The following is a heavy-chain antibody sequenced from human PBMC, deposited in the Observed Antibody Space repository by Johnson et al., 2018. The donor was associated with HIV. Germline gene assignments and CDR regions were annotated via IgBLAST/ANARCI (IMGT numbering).Heavy chain of an antibody. CDR2: ISWNSGSI. V-gene: IGHV3-9*01. J-gene: IGHJ3*02. Sequence: EVQLVESGGGLVQPGRSLRLSCAASGFTFDDYAMYWVRQGPGKGLEWVSGISWNSGSIGYADSVKGRFTISRDNAKNSLYLQMNSLRAEDTAVYYCAKASDAFDIWGQGTMVTVSS. CDR1: GFTFDDYA. CDR3: AKASDAFDI.